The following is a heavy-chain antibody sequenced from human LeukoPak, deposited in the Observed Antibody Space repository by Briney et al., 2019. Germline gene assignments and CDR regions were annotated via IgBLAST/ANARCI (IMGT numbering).Heavy chain of an antibody. J-gene: IGHJ4*02. CDR2: IRYDGSNK. Sequence: QPAGSLRLSCAASGFTFSSYGMHWVRQAPGKGLEWVAFIRYDGSNKYYADSVKGRFTISRDNSKNTLYLQMNSLRAEDTAVYYCAKDRSIAAAGTGYFDYWGQGTLVTVSS. CDR1: GFTFSSYG. D-gene: IGHD6-13*01. V-gene: IGHV3-30*02. CDR3: AKDRSIAAAGTGYFDY.